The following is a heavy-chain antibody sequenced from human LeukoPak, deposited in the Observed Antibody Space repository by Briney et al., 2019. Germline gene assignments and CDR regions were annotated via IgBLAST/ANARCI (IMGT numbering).Heavy chain of an antibody. CDR2: ISSSSSYI. CDR1: GFTFSSYS. D-gene: IGHD4-17*01. J-gene: IGHJ4*02. CDR3: AGATVTKLGGY. Sequence: GGSLRLSCAASGFTFSSYSMTWVRQAPGKGLEWVSSISSSSSYIYYADSVKGRFTIPRDNAKNSLYLQMNSLSAEDTAVYYCAGATVTKLGGYWGQGTLVTVSS. V-gene: IGHV3-21*01.